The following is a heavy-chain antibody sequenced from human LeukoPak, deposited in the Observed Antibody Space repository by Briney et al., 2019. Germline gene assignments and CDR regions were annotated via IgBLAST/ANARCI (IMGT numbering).Heavy chain of an antibody. CDR1: GFTVSTNC. V-gene: IGHV3-53*04. J-gene: IGHJ4*02. Sequence: PGGSLRLSCAPSGFTVSTNCMTWVRQAPGKGLEWVSTIYSGGTTYYADSVMGRFTISRHNSRNKLYLQMNSLRAEDTAVYYCARVDTVMAYYFDLWGQGTLVTVPS. CDR2: IYSGGTT. CDR3: ARVDTVMAYYFDL. D-gene: IGHD5-18*01.